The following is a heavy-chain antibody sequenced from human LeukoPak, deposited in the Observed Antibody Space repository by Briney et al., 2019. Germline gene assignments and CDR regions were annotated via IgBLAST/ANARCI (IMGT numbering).Heavy chain of an antibody. D-gene: IGHD1-14*01. J-gene: IGHJ6*03. CDR3: ARERARSYYYYMDV. CDR2: IIPIFGTA. CDR1: GGTFSSYA. Sequence: SVKVSCKASGGTFSSYAINWVRQAPGQGLEWMGRIIPIFGTANYAQKFQGRVTITTDESTSTAYMELSSLRSEDTAVYYCARERARSYYYYMDVWGKGTTVTVSS. V-gene: IGHV1-69*05.